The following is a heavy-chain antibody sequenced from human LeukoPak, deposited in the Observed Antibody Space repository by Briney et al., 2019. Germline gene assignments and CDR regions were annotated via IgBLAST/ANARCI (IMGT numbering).Heavy chain of an antibody. J-gene: IGHJ4*02. CDR3: ARANFLYCSSSTCLFYY. V-gene: IGHV1-2*02. CDR2: INPNDGDT. Sequence: ASVKVSCTASGYTFTDYYMHWVRQAPGQGFEWVGWINPNDGDTNYAKKFQGRVTMTRDTSISTAHMEVIRLRSDDTAVYYCARANFLYCSSSTCLFYYWGQGTLVTVSS. D-gene: IGHD2-2*01. CDR1: GYTFTDYY.